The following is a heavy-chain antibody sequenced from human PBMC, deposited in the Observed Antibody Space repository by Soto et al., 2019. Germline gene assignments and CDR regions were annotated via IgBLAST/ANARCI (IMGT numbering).Heavy chain of an antibody. Sequence: SLRLSFEGSGFTSSSYVMHWVRQAPGKGLERVALISFDGSKKNYADSVKGRFTISRDNSKNMMYLQMNSLRPEDTAVYYCARGVFYYYGSSGYSPDYWGQGTLVTVSS. CDR1: GFTSSSYV. CDR3: ARGVFYYYGSSGYSPDY. CDR2: ISFDGSKK. D-gene: IGHD3-22*01. J-gene: IGHJ4*02. V-gene: IGHV3-30-3*01.